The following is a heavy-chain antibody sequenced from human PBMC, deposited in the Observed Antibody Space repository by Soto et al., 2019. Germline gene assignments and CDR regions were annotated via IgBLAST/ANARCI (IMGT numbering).Heavy chain of an antibody. V-gene: IGHV3-7*01. CDR1: GFTFSSYW. CDR2: IKQDGSEK. J-gene: IGHJ3*02. D-gene: IGHD3-10*01. CDR3: ARVLLSGSYYGGRLDAFDI. Sequence: PGGSLRLSCAASGFTFSSYWMSWVRQAPGKGLEWVANIKQDGSEKYYVDSVKGRFTISRDNAKNSLYLQMNSLRAEDTAVYYCARVLLSGSYYGGRLDAFDIWGQGTMVTVSS.